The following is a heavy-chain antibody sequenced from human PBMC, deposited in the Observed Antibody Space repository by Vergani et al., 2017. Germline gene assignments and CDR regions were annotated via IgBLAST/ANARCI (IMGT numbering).Heavy chain of an antibody. V-gene: IGHV1-46*03. J-gene: IGHJ4*02. D-gene: IGHD3-9*01. Sequence: QVQVVESGAEVKKSGASVTVSCKTSGYTFSNYYMHWVRQAPGQGLDWMGIINPSGGHTNYAQKFQGRVTMTRDTSTSTVYMELSSLRSEDTAIYYCARGDYGILTGYRYWGQGTLVTVSA. CDR1: GYTFSNYY. CDR3: ARGDYGILTGYRY. CDR2: INPSGGHT.